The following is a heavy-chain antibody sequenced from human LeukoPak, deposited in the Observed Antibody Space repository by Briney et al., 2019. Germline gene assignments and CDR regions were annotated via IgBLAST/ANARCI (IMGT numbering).Heavy chain of an antibody. D-gene: IGHD1-26*01. V-gene: IGHV5-51*01. CDR2: IYPGDSDT. Sequence: GEPLKISCTGSGYSFTSYWIGWVRPVPGKGLEWMGIIYPGDSDTRYSPSFQGQVPISADKSISTAYLQWSSLKASDTATYYCARIATRDAFDIWGQGTMVTVSS. J-gene: IGHJ3*02. CDR1: GYSFTSYW. CDR3: ARIATRDAFDI.